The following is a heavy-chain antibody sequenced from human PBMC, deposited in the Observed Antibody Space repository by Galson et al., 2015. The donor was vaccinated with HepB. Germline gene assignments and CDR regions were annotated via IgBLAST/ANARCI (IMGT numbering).Heavy chain of an antibody. CDR1: GLTFSLYA. Sequence: SLRLSCAASGLTFSLYAMHWVRQAPGKGLEWVALISYDGTKKYYADSVKGRFTISRDNSRNMLYLQLNNLRADDTAVYYCATRRITMILHDYWGQGTLVTVSS. CDR3: ATRRITMILHDY. V-gene: IGHV3-30-3*01. J-gene: IGHJ4*02. D-gene: IGHD3-22*01. CDR2: ISYDGTKK.